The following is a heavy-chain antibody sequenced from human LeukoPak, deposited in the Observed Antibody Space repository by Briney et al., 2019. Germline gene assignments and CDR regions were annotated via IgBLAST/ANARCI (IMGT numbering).Heavy chain of an antibody. CDR2: IHHTGSF. D-gene: IGHD1-26*01. V-gene: IGHV4-59*01. CDR3: TRGQWALDC. Sequence: SETLSLTCTIFGASTSDYYWSWVRQPPGKGLEWIGYIHHTGSFDYNPSLNSRATISLDTSKNQFSLKLTSGTAADTAVYYCTRGQWALDCWGQGPLVTVSS. J-gene: IGHJ4*02. CDR1: GASTSDYY.